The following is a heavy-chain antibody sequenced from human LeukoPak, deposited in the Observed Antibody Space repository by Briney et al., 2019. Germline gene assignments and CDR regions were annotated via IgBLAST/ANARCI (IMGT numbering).Heavy chain of an antibody. J-gene: IGHJ3*02. V-gene: IGHV4-59*01. CDR1: GGSISTYY. D-gene: IGHD2-2*01. CDR2: IYYSGST. Sequence: SETLSLTCTVSGGSISTYYWSWIRQPPGKGLEWIGYIYYSGSTYYNPSLKSRATISVDTSKNQFSLKLSSVTAADTAVYYCAREDAQEGTNAFDIWGQGTMVTVSS. CDR3: AREDAQEGTNAFDI.